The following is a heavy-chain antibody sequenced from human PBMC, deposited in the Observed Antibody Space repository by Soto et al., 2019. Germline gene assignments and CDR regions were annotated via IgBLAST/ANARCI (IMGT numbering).Heavy chain of an antibody. V-gene: IGHV4-31*03. D-gene: IGHD3-16*02. CDR2: IYYSGST. CDR1: GGSISSGGYY. J-gene: IGHJ5*02. CDR3: ARGRVITFGGVIVKNWFDP. Sequence: SETLSLTCTVSGGSISSGGYYWSWIRQHPGKGLEWIGYIYYSGSTYYNPSLKSRVTISVDTSKNQFYLKLSSVTAADTAVYYCARGRVITFGGVIVKNWFDPWGQGTLVTVS.